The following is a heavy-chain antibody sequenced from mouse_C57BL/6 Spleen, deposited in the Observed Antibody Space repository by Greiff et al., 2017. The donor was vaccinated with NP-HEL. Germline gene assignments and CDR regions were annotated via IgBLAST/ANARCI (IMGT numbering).Heavy chain of an antibody. CDR1: GYTFTSYW. J-gene: IGHJ2*01. D-gene: IGHD2-4*01. CDR3: ARAGLRRSFDY. Sequence: QVQLQQPGAELVMPGASVKLSCKASGYTFTSYWMHWVKQRPGQGLEWIGEIDPSDSYTNYNQKFKGKSTLTVDKSSSTAYMQLSSLTSEDSAVYYCARAGLRRSFDYWGQGTTLTVSS. V-gene: IGHV1-69*01. CDR2: IDPSDSYT.